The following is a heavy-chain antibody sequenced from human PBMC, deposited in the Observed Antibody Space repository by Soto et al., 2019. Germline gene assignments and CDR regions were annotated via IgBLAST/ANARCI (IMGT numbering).Heavy chain of an antibody. Sequence: EVQLVESGGGLVQPGRSLRLSCAASGFTFDDYAMHWVRQAPGKGLEGVSGISWNSGSIGYADSVKGRFTISRDNAKNSRYMHMNSMTAEDEALYYWANDSNVGGWGGMDVWGQGTTVTVSS. V-gene: IGHV3-9*01. D-gene: IGHD3-16*01. CDR1: GFTFDDYA. CDR2: ISWNSGSI. CDR3: ANDSNVGGWGGMDV. J-gene: IGHJ6*02.